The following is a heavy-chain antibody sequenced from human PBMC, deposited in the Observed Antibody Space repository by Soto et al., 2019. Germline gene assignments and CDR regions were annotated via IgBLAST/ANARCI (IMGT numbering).Heavy chain of an antibody. V-gene: IGHV6-1*01. J-gene: IGHJ4*02. D-gene: IGHD6-13*01. CDR2: TYYRSKWHN. CDR1: GDCVSSNSAA. CDR3: AREEGDSSSWYFDY. Sequence: SQTLSLTCAISGDCVSSNSAAWNWVRQPPSRGLEWLGRTYYRSKWHNDYAVSVKRRITINQVTSKNQFSLQLNSVTPEVTAVYYCAREEGDSSSWYFDYWGQGTLVTVSS.